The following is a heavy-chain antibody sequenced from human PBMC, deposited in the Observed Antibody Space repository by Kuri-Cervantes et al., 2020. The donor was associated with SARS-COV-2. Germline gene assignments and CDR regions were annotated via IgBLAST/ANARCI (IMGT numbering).Heavy chain of an antibody. Sequence: SVKVSCKASGGTFSSYAISWVRQAPGQGLEWMGGIIPIFGTANYAQKFQGRATITADKSTSTAYMELSSLRSEDTAVYYCARDLQRGTFDIWGQGTMVTVSS. CDR3: ARDLQRGTFDI. J-gene: IGHJ3*02. CDR2: IIPIFGTA. D-gene: IGHD1-14*01. CDR1: GGTFSSYA. V-gene: IGHV1-69*06.